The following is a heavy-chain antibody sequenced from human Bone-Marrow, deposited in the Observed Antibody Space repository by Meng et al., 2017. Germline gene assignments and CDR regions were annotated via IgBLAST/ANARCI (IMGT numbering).Heavy chain of an antibody. V-gene: IGHV3-9*01. CDR3: TKDLVPGGADV. J-gene: IGHJ6*02. CDR1: GFTFDLYG. Sequence: GGSLRLSCVVSGFTFDLYGMHWVRQAPGKGLEWVSGILLDSGGIGYADSVKGRFTISRDSAKNSVYLQMNSLRPDDTALYYCTKDLVPGGADVWGQGTTVTVSS. D-gene: IGHD4/OR15-4a*01. CDR2: ILLDSGGI.